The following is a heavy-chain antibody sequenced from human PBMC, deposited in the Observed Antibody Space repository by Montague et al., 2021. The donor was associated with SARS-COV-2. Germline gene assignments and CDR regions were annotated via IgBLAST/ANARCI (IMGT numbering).Heavy chain of an antibody. J-gene: IGHJ4*02. CDR2: ISISGST. Sequence: TLSLTCTVSGASISTGIYYWSWIRQPAGKGLEWIGRISISGSTNSNPSLKSRVTISVDTSKNQFSLKLSSVTAADTAVYYCARDIAVAGLFDYWGQGTLVTVSS. CDR3: ARDIAVAGLFDY. D-gene: IGHD6-19*01. V-gene: IGHV4-61*02. CDR1: GASISTGIYY.